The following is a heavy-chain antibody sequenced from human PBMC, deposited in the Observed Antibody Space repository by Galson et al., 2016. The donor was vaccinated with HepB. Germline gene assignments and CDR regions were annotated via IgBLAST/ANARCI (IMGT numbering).Heavy chain of an antibody. Sequence: SVKVSCKVSGYTFANYYVTWVRQAPGQGLEWMGWVRTDNGDTNYAQKLQDRVAMTADTSTSTAYMELRSLRSDDTAVYYCARGHCTGTNCYWNFDYWGQGTLVTVPP. D-gene: IGHD2-2*01. CDR1: GYTFANYY. J-gene: IGHJ4*02. CDR2: VRTDNGDT. CDR3: ARGHCTGTNCYWNFDY. V-gene: IGHV1-18*01.